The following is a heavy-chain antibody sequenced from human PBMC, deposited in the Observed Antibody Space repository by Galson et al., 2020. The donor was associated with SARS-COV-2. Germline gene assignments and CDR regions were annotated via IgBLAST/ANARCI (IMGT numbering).Heavy chain of an antibody. D-gene: IGHD3-3*01. V-gene: IGHV2-5*01. CDR3: AHRPFFWTCYAGNDNWFDP. J-gene: IGHJ5*02. CDR2: FFWNGDK. CDR1: GFSLTKGGVG. Sequence: SGPTLVKPTQTLTLTCTFSGFSLTKGGVGVGWVRQPPGKALEWLALFFWNGDKRYSPSLQHRLTISTDTSKNQVVLTMTNMRPVDTATYYGAHRPFFWTCYAGNDNWFDPWGQGILVTVSS.